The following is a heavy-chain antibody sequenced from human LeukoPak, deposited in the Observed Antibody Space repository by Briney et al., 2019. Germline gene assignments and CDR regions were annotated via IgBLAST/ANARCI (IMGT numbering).Heavy chain of an antibody. CDR2: INSNGRST. CDR1: GFTFSRYT. V-gene: IGHV3-64*02. D-gene: IGHD3-10*01. Sequence: GGSLRLSCAASGFTFSRYTMHWVRQAPGKRLVYFSAINSNGRSTYYADSVKGRFTLSRDNSRNTLYLQMGSLRIEDTAVYYCARELDGSGSFDYWGQGTLVTVSS. J-gene: IGHJ4*02. CDR3: ARELDGSGSFDY.